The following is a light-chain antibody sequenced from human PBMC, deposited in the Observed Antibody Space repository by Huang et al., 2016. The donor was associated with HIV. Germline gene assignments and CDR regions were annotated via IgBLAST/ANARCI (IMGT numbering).Light chain of an antibody. V-gene: IGKV4-1*01. J-gene: IGKJ4*01. Sequence: DIVMTQSPDSLAVSLGERSAINCKSSQSVLYSSNNKNYLAWYQQKPGQSPTLLLYWASTREPGVPDRFNGSGSGTDFTLTISSLQTEDVAVYYCQQYFSTSLTFGGGTKVEIK. CDR2: WAS. CDR3: QQYFSTSLT. CDR1: QSVLYSSNNKNY.